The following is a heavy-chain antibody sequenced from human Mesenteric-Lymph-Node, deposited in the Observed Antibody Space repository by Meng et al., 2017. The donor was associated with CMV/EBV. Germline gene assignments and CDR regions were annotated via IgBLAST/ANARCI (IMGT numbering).Heavy chain of an antibody. CDR1: GGSVSSGDYY. CDR2: IYYSGST. Sequence: CTVSGGSVSSGDYYWSWIRQHPGKGLEWIVFIYYSGSTNYHPSLKSRVSISLDTSENQFSLKLGSVTAADTAVYYCAGYNWNYYFDYWGQGTLVTVSS. J-gene: IGHJ4*02. D-gene: IGHD1-7*01. V-gene: IGHV4-31*03. CDR3: AGYNWNYYFDY.